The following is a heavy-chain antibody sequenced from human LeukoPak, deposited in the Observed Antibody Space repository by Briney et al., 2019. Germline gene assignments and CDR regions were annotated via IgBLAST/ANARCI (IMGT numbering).Heavy chain of an antibody. D-gene: IGHD2-21*02. J-gene: IGHJ4*02. CDR2: INPSGGST. Sequence: ASVKVSCKASGYTFTSYYMHWVRQAPGQGLEWMGIINPSGGSTSYAQKFQGRVTMTRGTSTSTVYMELSSLRSEDTAVYYCARGWDCGGDCYSWEFDYWGQGTLVTVSS. CDR1: GYTFTSYY. CDR3: ARGWDCGGDCYSWEFDY. V-gene: IGHV1-46*01.